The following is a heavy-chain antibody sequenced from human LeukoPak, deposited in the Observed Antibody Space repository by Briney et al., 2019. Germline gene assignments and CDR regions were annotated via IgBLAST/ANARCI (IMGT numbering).Heavy chain of an antibody. CDR1: GYTFTGYY. D-gene: IGHD6-13*01. Sequence: ASVKLSCNASGYTFTGYYMHWVRQPPGPGLELMGWISPNSGGTNYAQQFQGRVTMTRDTSISTAYMELSSLRSEDTAVYYCARAASSWYGNFYYYYMDVWGKGTTVTISS. J-gene: IGHJ6*03. CDR3: ARAASSWYGNFYYYYMDV. CDR2: ISPNSGGT. V-gene: IGHV1-2*02.